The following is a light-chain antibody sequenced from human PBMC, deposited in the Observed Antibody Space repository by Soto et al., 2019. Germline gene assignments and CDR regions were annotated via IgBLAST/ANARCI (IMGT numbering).Light chain of an antibody. J-gene: IGLJ2*01. CDR3: CSYAGTSTFVV. Sequence: QSVLTQPRSVSGSPGQSVTISCSGASSDIGVYNYVSWYQQHPGKAPKLMIYDVSQRPSGVPYRFSGSKSGNTASLTISGLQAEDEADYYCCSYAGTSTFVVFGGGTKLTVL. CDR2: DVS. CDR1: SSDIGVYNY. V-gene: IGLV2-11*01.